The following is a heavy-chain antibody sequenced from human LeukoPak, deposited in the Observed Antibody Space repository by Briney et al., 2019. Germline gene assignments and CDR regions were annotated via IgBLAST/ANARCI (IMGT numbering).Heavy chain of an antibody. CDR2: ISWDGGST. D-gene: IGHD6-25*01. J-gene: IGHJ6*03. CDR1: GFTFDDYA. Sequence: GGSLRLSCAASGFTFDDYAMHWVRQAPGKGLEWVSLISWDGGSTYYADSVKGRFTISRDNSKDSLYLQMNSLRAEDTALYYCAKDAGARRYYYYYYMDVWGKGTTVTVSS. V-gene: IGHV3-43D*03. CDR3: AKDAGARRYYYYYYMDV.